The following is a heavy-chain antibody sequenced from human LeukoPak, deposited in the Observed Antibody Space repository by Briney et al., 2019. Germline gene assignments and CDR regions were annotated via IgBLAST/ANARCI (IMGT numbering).Heavy chain of an antibody. D-gene: IGHD2-2*01. CDR2: ISGSGGNT. Sequence: GGSLRLSCAASGFTFSGYVMNWVRQAPGKGLEWVSGISGSGGNTYYADSVKGRFTISRDNSKNMLYLQMNSLRAEDTAVYYCAKDYCTSSNCYSDYWGQGTLVTVSS. V-gene: IGHV3-23*01. CDR1: GFTFSGYV. CDR3: AKDYCTSSNCYSDY. J-gene: IGHJ4*02.